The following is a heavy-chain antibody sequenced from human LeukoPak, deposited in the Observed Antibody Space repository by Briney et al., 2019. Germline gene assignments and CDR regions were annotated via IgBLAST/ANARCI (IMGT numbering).Heavy chain of an antibody. J-gene: IGHJ6*04. V-gene: IGHV3-30*04. Sequence: GGSLRLSCAASGFTFSSYAMHWVRQAPGKGLEWVAVISYDGSNKYYADSVKGRFTISRDNAKNSLYLQMNSLRAEDTAVYYCARAEGYCSSTSRYVREYYYYGMDVWGKGTTVTVSS. D-gene: IGHD2-2*01. CDR3: ARAEGYCSSTSRYVREYYYYGMDV. CDR1: GFTFSSYA. CDR2: ISYDGSNK.